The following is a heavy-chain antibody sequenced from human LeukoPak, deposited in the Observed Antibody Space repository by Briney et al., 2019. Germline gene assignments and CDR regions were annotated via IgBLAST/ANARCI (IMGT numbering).Heavy chain of an antibody. D-gene: IGHD6-19*01. CDR2: ISWNSGSI. J-gene: IGHJ3*02. V-gene: IGHV3-9*01. CDR1: GFTFDDYA. Sequence: PSGGSLRLSCAASGFTFDDYAMHWVRQAPGKGLEWVSGISWNSGSIGYADSVKGRFTISRDNAKNSLYLQMNSLRAEDTALYYCAKDSSWSGIAVAGTAAFDIWGQGTMVTVSS. CDR3: AKDSSWSGIAVAGTAAFDI.